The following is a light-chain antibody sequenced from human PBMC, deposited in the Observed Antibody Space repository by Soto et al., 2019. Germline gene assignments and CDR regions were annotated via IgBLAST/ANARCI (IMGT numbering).Light chain of an antibody. CDR3: QQRSNWPPIT. CDR2: DAS. CDR1: QSVSSY. V-gene: IGKV3-11*01. Sequence: EIAFTQSPATLSLSPGERATLSFSASQSVSSYLALYQQKPGQAPRLLIYDASNRATGIPARFSGSGSGTDFTLTISSLEPEDFAVYYCQQRSNWPPITFGQGTRLEIK. J-gene: IGKJ5*01.